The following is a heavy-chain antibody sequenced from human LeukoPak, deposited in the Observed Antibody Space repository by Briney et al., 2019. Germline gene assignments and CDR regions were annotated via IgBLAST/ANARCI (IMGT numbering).Heavy chain of an antibody. CDR1: GGSISSYY. D-gene: IGHD5-12*01. CDR2: IYYSGST. Sequence: SETLSLTCTVSGGSISSYYWSWIRQPPGKGLERIGYIYYSGSTNYNPSLKSRVTISIDTSKNQFSLKLSSMTAADTAVYYCVRHGYSGYGSHFDYWGQGTLVTVSS. CDR3: VRHGYSGYGSHFDY. J-gene: IGHJ4*02. V-gene: IGHV4-59*08.